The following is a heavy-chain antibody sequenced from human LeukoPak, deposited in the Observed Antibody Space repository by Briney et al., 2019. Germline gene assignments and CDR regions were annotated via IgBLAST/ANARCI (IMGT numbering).Heavy chain of an antibody. CDR3: ARAGTTTFYYYGMDV. CDR1: GYTFTSYG. D-gene: IGHD1-7*01. V-gene: IGHV1-18*01. CDR2: ISAYNGNT. Sequence: ASVKVSCKASGYTFTSYGISWVRQAPGQGLEWMGWISAYNGNTNYAQKLQGRVTMTTDTSTSTAYMELRSLRSDDTAVYYCARAGTTTFYYYGMDVWGQATTVTVSS. J-gene: IGHJ6*02.